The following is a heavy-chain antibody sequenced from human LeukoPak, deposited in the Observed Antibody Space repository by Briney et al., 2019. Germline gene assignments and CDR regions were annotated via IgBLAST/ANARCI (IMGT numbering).Heavy chain of an antibody. J-gene: IGHJ5*02. Sequence: SETLSLTCTVSGGSISSYYWSWIRQPPGKGLEWIGYIYYSGSTNYNPSLKSRVTISVDMSNNQFSLKLSSVTAADTAVYYCARVSGWGNWFDPWGQGTLVIVSS. V-gene: IGHV4-59*01. CDR2: IYYSGST. D-gene: IGHD1-1*01. CDR1: GGSISSYY. CDR3: ARVSGWGNWFDP.